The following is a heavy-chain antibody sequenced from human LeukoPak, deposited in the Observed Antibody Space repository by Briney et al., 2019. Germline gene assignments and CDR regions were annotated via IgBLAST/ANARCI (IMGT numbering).Heavy chain of an antibody. CDR3: ASPDNYDILTGPHYGMDV. CDR1: GGSVSSGSYY. V-gene: IGHV4-61*01. D-gene: IGHD3-9*01. Sequence: SETLSLTCTVSGGSVSSGSYYWSWIRQPPGKGLEWIGYIYYSGSTNYNPSLKSRVTISVDTSRNQFSLKLSSVTAADTAVYYCASPDNYDILTGPHYGMDVWGQGTTVTVSS. CDR2: IYYSGST. J-gene: IGHJ6*02.